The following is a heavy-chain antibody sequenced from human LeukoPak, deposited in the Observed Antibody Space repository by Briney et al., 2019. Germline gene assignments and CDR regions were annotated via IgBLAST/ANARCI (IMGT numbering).Heavy chain of an antibody. CDR1: GGTFSSYA. J-gene: IGHJ4*02. CDR3: ARGAGTAVVQYYFDY. V-gene: IGHV1-69*05. Sequence: ASVKVSCKASGGTFSSYAISWVRQAPGQGLEWMGGIIPIFGTANYAQKSQGRVTITTDESTSTAYMELSSLRSEDTAVYYCARGAGTAVVQYYFDYWGQGTLVTVSS. CDR2: IIPIFGTA. D-gene: IGHD5-18*01.